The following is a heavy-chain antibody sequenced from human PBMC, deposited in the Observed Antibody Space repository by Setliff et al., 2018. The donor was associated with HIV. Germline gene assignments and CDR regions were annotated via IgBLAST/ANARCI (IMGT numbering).Heavy chain of an antibody. CDR3: ARDEPPREDSSSPVLFYSGIAAAGIGT. Sequence: GGSLRLSCTASGFTFSIYSMNWVRQAPGKGLEWVSSISSSGKSIYYADSVKGLFNISRGNAKNSLYLEMNSLRDEDTAVYYCARDEPPREDSSSPVLFYSGIAAAGIGTWGQGTLVTVSS. CDR2: ISSSGKSI. CDR1: GFTFSIYS. D-gene: IGHD6-13*01. V-gene: IGHV3-21*01. J-gene: IGHJ5*02.